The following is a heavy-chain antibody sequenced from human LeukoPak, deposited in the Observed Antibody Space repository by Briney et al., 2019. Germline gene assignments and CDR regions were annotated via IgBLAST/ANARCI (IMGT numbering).Heavy chain of an antibody. CDR2: IRSNPDGGTT. D-gene: IGHD3-3*01. CDR3: TTETSVGDFWSGLTFYFDY. CDR1: GFTFSNTW. Sequence: GGSLTLSCAASGFTFSNTWMSWVRLAPGKGLEWVGRIRSNPDGGTTESAAPVKGRFTISRDDSGKTLYLQMNSLKTEDTAVYYCTTETSVGDFWSGLTFYFDYWGQGTLVTVSS. J-gene: IGHJ4*02. V-gene: IGHV3-15*01.